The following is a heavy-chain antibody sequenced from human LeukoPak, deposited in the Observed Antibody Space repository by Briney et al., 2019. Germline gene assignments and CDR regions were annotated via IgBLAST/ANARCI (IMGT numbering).Heavy chain of an antibody. Sequence: GGSLRLSCAASGFMFNTYDMCWVRQAPGKGLEWVSAISGSGGSTYYADSVKGRFTISRDNSKNTLYLQMNSLRAEDTAVYYCAKEVPAAMISWFDPWGQGTLVTVSS. D-gene: IGHD2-2*01. V-gene: IGHV3-23*01. CDR2: ISGSGGST. CDR1: GFMFNTYD. J-gene: IGHJ5*02. CDR3: AKEVPAAMISWFDP.